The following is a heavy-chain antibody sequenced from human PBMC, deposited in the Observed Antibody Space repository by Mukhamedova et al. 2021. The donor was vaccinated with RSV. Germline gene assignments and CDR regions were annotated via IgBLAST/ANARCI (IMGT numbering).Heavy chain of an antibody. V-gene: IGHV3-74*01. Sequence: QAPGKGLVWVSRIYGADTFYADSVKGRFTVSRDSARNSLYLQMNSLRDEDTALYYCARGGTGYGNFDSWGQGTLVTVSS. J-gene: IGHJ4*02. CDR2: IYGADT. D-gene: IGHD5-12*01. CDR3: ARGGTGYGNFDS.